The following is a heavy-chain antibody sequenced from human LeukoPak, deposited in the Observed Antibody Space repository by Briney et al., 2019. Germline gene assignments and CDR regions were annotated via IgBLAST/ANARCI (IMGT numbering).Heavy chain of an antibody. D-gene: IGHD3-22*01. CDR1: GGSLNSGDFY. J-gene: IGHJ4*02. V-gene: IGHV4-30-4*01. CDR2: IYDNGNT. Sequence: PSETLSLTCTVSGGSLNSGDFYGGWIRQPPGKGLEWIGYIYDNGNTYYNPSLKSRLSISLDTSKNQISLKLSSVTAADTAVYYCVRGSVVVNFNYWGQGTLVTVSS. CDR3: VRGSVVVNFNY.